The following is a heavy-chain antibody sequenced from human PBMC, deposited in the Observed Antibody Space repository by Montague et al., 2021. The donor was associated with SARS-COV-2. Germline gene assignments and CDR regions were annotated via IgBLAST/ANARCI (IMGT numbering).Heavy chain of an antibody. CDR2: IYYSGSVTT. CDR3: ARRGGGEVFARFMYWYFDV. CDR1: GGSINNHY. J-gene: IGHJ2*01. V-gene: IGHV4-59*11. Sequence: SETRSLTCTVSGGSINNHYWGWVRQSPGKGLEWIGYIYYSGSVTTSYNPSRKSRVSISVDTSENQFSLKLTSVTAADTSVYYCARRGGGEVFARFMYWYFDVWGRGTLVTVSS. D-gene: IGHD2-8*01.